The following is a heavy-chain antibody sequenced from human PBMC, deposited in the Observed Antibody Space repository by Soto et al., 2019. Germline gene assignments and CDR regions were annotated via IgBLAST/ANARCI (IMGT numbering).Heavy chain of an antibody. CDR3: ANDVPGKYYYYFCMGV. D-gene: IGHD3-10*01. CDR2: ISGSGGST. Sequence: EVQLLESGGGLVQPGGSLRLSCAASGFTFSSYAMSWVRQAPGKGLEWVSAISGSGGSTYYADSVKGRFTISRDNFKNTLYLQINSPRAEDTAVCHGANDVPGKYYYYFCMGVWGKGTTVTVSS. CDR1: GFTFSSYA. J-gene: IGHJ6*03. V-gene: IGHV3-23*01.